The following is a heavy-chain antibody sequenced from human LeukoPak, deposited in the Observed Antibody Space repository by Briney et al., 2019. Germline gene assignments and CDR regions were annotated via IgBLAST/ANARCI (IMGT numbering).Heavy chain of an antibody. V-gene: IGHV1-2*02. CDR3: ARSRGRSSSWPFDY. CDR1: GYTFTGYY. CDR2: INPKSGGT. D-gene: IGHD6-13*01. J-gene: IGHJ4*02. Sequence: ASVKVSCKASGYTFTGYYMHWVRQAPGQGLEWMGWINPKSGGTNYAQKFEDRVTMTRDTSISTAYMELSRLRSDDTAVYYCARSRGRSSSWPFDYWGQGTLVTVSS.